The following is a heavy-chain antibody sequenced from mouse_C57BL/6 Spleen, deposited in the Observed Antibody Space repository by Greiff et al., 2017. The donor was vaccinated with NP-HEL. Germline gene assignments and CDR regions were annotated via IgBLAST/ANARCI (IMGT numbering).Heavy chain of an antibody. V-gene: IGHV1-69*01. D-gene: IGHD2-3*01. CDR2: IDPSDSYT. J-gene: IGHJ2*01. CDR3: ARADDGSFDY. Sequence: VQLQQSGAELVMPGASVKLSCKASGYTFTSYWMHWVKQRPGQGLEWIGEIDPSDSYTNYNQKFKGKSTLTVDISSSTAYMQLSSLTSEDSAVYYCARADDGSFDYWGQGTTLTVSS. CDR1: GYTFTSYW.